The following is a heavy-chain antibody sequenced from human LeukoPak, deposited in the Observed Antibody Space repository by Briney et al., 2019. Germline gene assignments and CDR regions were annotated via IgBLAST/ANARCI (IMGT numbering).Heavy chain of an antibody. D-gene: IGHD6-6*01. Sequence: SETLSLTCTVSGGSISSGGYYWSWIRQPPGKGLEWIGEINHSGSTNYNPSLKSRVTISVDTSKNQFSLKLSSVTAADTAVYYCARESIAAPRHYYFDYWGQGTLVTVSS. CDR1: GGSISSGGYY. CDR3: ARESIAAPRHYYFDY. J-gene: IGHJ4*02. CDR2: INHSGST. V-gene: IGHV4-39*07.